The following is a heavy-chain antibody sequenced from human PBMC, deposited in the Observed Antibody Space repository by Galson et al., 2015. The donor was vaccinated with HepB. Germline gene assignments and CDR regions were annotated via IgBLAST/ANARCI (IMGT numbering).Heavy chain of an antibody. D-gene: IGHD2-2*01. J-gene: IGHJ3*02. CDR3: ARSHCSSTSCYLAADLEYSSSSSSAFDI. CDR1: GYSFTSYW. V-gene: IGHV5-10-1*01. Sequence: QSGAEVKKPGESLRISCKGSGYSFTSYWISWVRQMPGKGLEWMGRIDPSDSYTNYSPSFQGHVTISADKSISTAYLQWSGLKASDTAMYYCARSHCSSTSCYLAADLEYSSSSSSAFDIWGQGTMVTVSS. CDR2: IDPSDSYT.